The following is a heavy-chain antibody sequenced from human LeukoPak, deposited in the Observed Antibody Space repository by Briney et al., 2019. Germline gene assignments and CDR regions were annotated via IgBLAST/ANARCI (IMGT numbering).Heavy chain of an antibody. CDR2: ISGRGGST. J-gene: IGHJ3*02. CDR1: GFTVSSNY. Sequence: PGGSLRLSCAASGFTVSSNYMSWVRQAPGKGLEWVSAISGRGGSTYYADSVKGRFTISRDNSKNTLYLQMNSLRAEDTAVYYCAKDLVVVVSAAMDAFDIWGQGTMVTVSS. V-gene: IGHV3-23*01. D-gene: IGHD2-2*01. CDR3: AKDLVVVVSAAMDAFDI.